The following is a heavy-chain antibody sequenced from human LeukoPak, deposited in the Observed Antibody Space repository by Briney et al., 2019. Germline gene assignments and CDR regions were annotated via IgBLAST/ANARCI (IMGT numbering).Heavy chain of an antibody. CDR2: INWDGGST. D-gene: IGHD6-19*01. Sequence: GGSLRLSCAASGFTFDAYGMSWVRQGPGKGLEGISDINWDGGSTGYADSVKGRFTISRDNTKNSLYLQMNSLRVEDTALYYCARGVRSIAVAATPYYYYYYMDVWGKGTTVTVSS. CDR3: ARGVRSIAVAATPYYYYYYMDV. V-gene: IGHV3-20*04. J-gene: IGHJ6*03. CDR1: GFTFDAYG.